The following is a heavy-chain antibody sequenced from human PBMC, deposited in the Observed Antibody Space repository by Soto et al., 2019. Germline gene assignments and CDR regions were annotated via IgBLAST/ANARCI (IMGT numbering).Heavy chain of an antibody. Sequence: SETLSLTCTVSGGSISSSSYYWGWIRQPPGKGLEWIGSFYYSGSTYYNPSLKSRVTISVDTSKNQFSLKLSSVTAADTAVYYCARLDGGNLFDYWGQGTLVTVSS. J-gene: IGHJ4*02. V-gene: IGHV4-39*01. CDR2: FYYSGST. CDR1: GGSISSSSYY. D-gene: IGHD2-15*01. CDR3: ARLDGGNLFDY.